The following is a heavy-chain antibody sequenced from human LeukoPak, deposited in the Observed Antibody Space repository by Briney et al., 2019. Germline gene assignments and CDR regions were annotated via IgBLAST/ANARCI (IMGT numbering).Heavy chain of an antibody. CDR1: GYTFTGYY. CDR3: ARDPSSTFNWFDP. D-gene: IGHD2/OR15-2a*01. CDR2: INPSGGST. Sequence: ASVKVSCKASGYTFTGYYMHWVRQAPGQGLEWMGIINPSGGSTSYAQKFQGRVTMTRNTSISTAYMELSSLRSEDTAVYYCARDPSSTFNWFDPWGQGTLVTVSS. V-gene: IGHV1-46*01. J-gene: IGHJ5*02.